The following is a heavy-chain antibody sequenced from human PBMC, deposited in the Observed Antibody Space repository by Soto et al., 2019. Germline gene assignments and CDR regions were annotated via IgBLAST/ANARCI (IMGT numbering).Heavy chain of an antibody. CDR1: GFSLSTSGVG. Sequence: QITLKESGPTLVKPTQTLTLTCTFSGFSLSTSGVGVGWIRQPPGKALEWLALIYWDDDKRYSPSLKSRLTITKDTAKNQVVLTRTNMDPVDTATYYCAHSRSYYDILTGYSPGYFDYWGQGTLVTVSS. CDR2: IYWDDDK. V-gene: IGHV2-5*02. D-gene: IGHD3-9*01. J-gene: IGHJ4*02. CDR3: AHSRSYYDILTGYSPGYFDY.